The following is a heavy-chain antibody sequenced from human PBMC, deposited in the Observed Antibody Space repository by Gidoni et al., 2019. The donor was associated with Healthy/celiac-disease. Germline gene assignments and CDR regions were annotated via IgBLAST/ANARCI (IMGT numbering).Heavy chain of an antibody. V-gene: IGHV3-30*18. CDR1: GFTFSSYG. CDR2: ISYDGSNK. J-gene: IGHJ4*02. CDR3: AKDLHVNGDYRSY. D-gene: IGHD4-17*01. Sequence: QVQLVESGGGVVQPGRSLRLSCAASGFTFSSYGMHWVRQAPGKGLEWVAVISYDGSNKYYADSVKGRFTISRDNSKNTLYLQMNSLRAEDTAVYYCAKDLHVNGDYRSYWGQGTLVTVSS.